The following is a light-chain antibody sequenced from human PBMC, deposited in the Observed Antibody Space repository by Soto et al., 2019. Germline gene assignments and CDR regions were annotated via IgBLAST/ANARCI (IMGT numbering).Light chain of an antibody. V-gene: IGKV3-20*01. CDR3: HQYASSPYT. Sequence: ENVLTQSPGTLSLSPGEVASLSCRASQSVSSNYLAWFQQKPGQAPRLLIYGASSRATGIPGRFSGSGSGTDFTLTITRLEPEDFAVYYCHQYASSPYTFGQGTILEIK. CDR1: QSVSSNY. CDR2: GAS. J-gene: IGKJ2*01.